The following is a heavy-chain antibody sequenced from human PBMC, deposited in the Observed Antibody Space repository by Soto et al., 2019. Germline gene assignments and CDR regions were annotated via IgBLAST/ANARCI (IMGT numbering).Heavy chain of an antibody. CDR1: AYTFTNYG. J-gene: IGHJ4*02. CDR3: ARSGSSGNLREFDS. Sequence: QVQLVQSGGEVKKPGASVKVSCKASAYTFTNYGISWVRQAPGQGLEWMGWISAYNGNINYAQKFRGRVTMTTDTSTRSADVEVRSLRSDDTAVYYCARSGSSGNLREFDSWGQGTLVTVSS. V-gene: IGHV1-18*01. D-gene: IGHD6-13*01. CDR2: ISAYNGNI.